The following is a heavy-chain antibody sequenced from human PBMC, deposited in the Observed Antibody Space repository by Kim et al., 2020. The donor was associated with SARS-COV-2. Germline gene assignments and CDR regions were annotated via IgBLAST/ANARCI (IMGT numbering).Heavy chain of an antibody. D-gene: IGHD2-8*01. J-gene: IGHJ4*02. V-gene: IGHV3-43*01. Sequence: YAASVKGRFTISRDNSKNSLYLQMNSLRTEDTALYYCAKDMVRGVSVAENWGQGTLVTVSS. CDR3: AKDMVRGVSVAEN.